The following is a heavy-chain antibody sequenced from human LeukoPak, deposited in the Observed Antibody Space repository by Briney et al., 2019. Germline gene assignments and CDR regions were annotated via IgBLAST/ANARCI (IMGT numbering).Heavy chain of an antibody. Sequence: PSETLSLTCTVSGGPISSGASYWSWIRQHPGKGLEWIGYIYYTGITYYNPSLKSRVTIFVDTSKNQFSLKLSSVTAADTAVYYCARAVGYDFLAGYYRGWYFDLWGHGTLVTVSS. V-gene: IGHV4-31*03. CDR3: ARAVGYDFLAGYYRGWYFDL. J-gene: IGHJ2*01. CDR1: GGPISSGASY. D-gene: IGHD3-9*01. CDR2: IYYTGIT.